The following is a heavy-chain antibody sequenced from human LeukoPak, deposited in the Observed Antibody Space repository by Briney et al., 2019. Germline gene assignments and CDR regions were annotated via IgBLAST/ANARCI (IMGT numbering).Heavy chain of an antibody. D-gene: IGHD4-23*01. V-gene: IGHV4-59*01. J-gene: IGHJ4*02. CDR2: IYYSGST. Sequence: SETLSLTCTVSGGSISSYYWSWIRQPPGKGVEWIGYIYYSGSTNYNPSRKSRVTISVDTSKTQFSLKLSSVTAADTAVYYCARGRTTVGKVYYFDYWGQGTLVTVSS. CDR3: ARGRTTVGKVYYFDY. CDR1: GGSISSYY.